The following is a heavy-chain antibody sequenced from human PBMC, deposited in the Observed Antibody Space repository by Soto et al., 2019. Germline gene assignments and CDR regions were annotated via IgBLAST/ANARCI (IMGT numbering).Heavy chain of an antibody. V-gene: IGHV1-69*12. CDR3: ARGADYDFWSAFVDC. J-gene: IGHJ4*02. CDR1: GGTFSSYA. CDR2: IIPIFGTA. D-gene: IGHD3-3*01. Sequence: QVQLVQSGAEVKKPGSSVKVSCKASGGTFSSYAISWVRQAPGQGLEWMGGIIPIFGTANYAQKFQGRVTITAXEPTRPXXMELSSLRSEDTAVYYCARGADYDFWSAFVDCWGQGTLVTVSS.